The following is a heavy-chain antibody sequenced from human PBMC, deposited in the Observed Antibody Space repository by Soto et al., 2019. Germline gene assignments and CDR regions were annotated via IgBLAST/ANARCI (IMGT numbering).Heavy chain of an antibody. CDR2: IIPIFGTA. CDR3: ARGRYCTNGVCYMAYYYGMDV. J-gene: IGHJ6*02. Sequence: QVQLVQSGAEVKKPGSSVKVSCKASGGTFSSYAISWVRQAPGQGLEWMGGIIPIFGTANYAQKFQGRVTITADKSTSTDYMELSSLRSEDTAVYYCARGRYCTNGVCYMAYYYGMDVWGQGTTVTVSS. D-gene: IGHD2-8*01. CDR1: GGTFSSYA. V-gene: IGHV1-69*06.